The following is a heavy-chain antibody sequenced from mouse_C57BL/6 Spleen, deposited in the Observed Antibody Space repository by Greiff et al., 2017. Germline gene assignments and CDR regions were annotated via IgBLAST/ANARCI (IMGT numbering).Heavy chain of an antibody. V-gene: IGHV5-17*01. CDR3: ANLITTVVARDAMDY. J-gene: IGHJ4*01. Sequence: DVQLVESGGGLVKPGGSLKLSCAASGFTFSDYGMHWVRQAPEKGLEWVAYISSGSSTIYYADTVKGRFTISRDNAKNTLFLQMTSLRSEDTAMYYCANLITTVVARDAMDYWGQGTSVTVSS. CDR1: GFTFSDYG. CDR2: ISSGSSTI. D-gene: IGHD1-1*01.